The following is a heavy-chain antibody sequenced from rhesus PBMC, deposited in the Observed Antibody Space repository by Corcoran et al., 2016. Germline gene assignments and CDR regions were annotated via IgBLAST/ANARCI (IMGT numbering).Heavy chain of an antibody. V-gene: IGHV4-165*01. J-gene: IGHJ6*01. D-gene: IGHD2-21*01. CDR2: IGGSSGST. Sequence: QVQLQESGPGVVKPSETLSLTCAVSGGSISGYYLWSWIRPPPGKGLEWIGYIGGSSGSTNYNPSLKNRVTISRDTSKNQFSLKLSSVTAADTAVYYCARYPRGYCTGSGCYYYYGLDSWGQGVVVTVSS. CDR3: ARYPRGYCTGSGCYYYYGLDS. CDR1: GGSISGYY.